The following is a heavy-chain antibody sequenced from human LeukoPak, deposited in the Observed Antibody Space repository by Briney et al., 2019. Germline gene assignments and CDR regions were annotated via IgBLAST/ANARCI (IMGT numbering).Heavy chain of an antibody. CDR3: AKDHEFGDLAPPGWFDP. V-gene: IGHV1-18*01. Sequence: ASVNVSCKASGYTFTSYCISWVRQAPGQGLDGMGWISTYNGNSNLAQQLQGRVTMTTDPSTSTAYMEQRSLRSDDPAVYYCAKDHEFGDLAPPGWFDPWGQGTLVT. CDR1: GYTFTSYC. CDR2: ISTYNGNS. J-gene: IGHJ5*02. D-gene: IGHD3-10*01.